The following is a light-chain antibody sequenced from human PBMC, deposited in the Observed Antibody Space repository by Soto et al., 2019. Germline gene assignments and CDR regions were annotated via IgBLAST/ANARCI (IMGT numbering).Light chain of an antibody. CDR3: QLWAIPSDHPGV. V-gene: IGLV3-21*04. CDR2: DGS. J-gene: IGLJ2*01. Sequence: SYELTQPPSVSVAPGKTARITCGGNNIGSQSVHWYQQKPGQAPVVVIYDGSDRPSGIPERFSGSKSGNTATLTISRVEAGDEADYHCQLWAIPSDHPGVFGGGTQLTVL. CDR1: NIGSQS.